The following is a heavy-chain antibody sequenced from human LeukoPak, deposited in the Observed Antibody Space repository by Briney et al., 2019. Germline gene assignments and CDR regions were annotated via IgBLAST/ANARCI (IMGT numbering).Heavy chain of an antibody. D-gene: IGHD3-22*01. CDR3: AREDFYDGSGYYPNLFDY. Sequence: PSETLSLTCTVSGYSISSGYYWGWIRQPPGKGLEWIGSINYSGSTYYNPSLKSRVSISVDTSKNQFSLNLSSVTAADTALYYCAREDFYDGSGYYPNLFDYWGQGTLVTVSS. CDR2: INYSGST. CDR1: GYSISSGYY. J-gene: IGHJ4*02. V-gene: IGHV4-38-2*02.